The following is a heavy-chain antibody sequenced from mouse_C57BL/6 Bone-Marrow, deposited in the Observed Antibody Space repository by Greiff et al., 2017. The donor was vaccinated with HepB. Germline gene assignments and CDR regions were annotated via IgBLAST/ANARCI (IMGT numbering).Heavy chain of an antibody. CDR2: IYPGGGYT. V-gene: IGHV1-63*01. J-gene: IGHJ3*01. D-gene: IGHD1-1*01. CDR3: ARSDYYGSSSWFAY. CDR1: GYTFTNYW. Sequence: QVQLQQSGAELVRPGTSVKMSCKASGYTFTNYWIGWAKQRPGHGLEWIGDIYPGGGYTNYNEKFKGKATLTADKSSSTAYMQFSSLTSEDSAIYYSARSDYYGSSSWFAYWGQGTLVTVSA.